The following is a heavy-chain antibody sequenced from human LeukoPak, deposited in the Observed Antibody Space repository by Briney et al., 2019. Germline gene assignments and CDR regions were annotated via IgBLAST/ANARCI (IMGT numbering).Heavy chain of an antibody. CDR3: AGREGNSEDY. J-gene: IGHJ4*02. V-gene: IGHV1-18*01. CDR2: ISAYNGNT. D-gene: IGHD4-23*01. CDR1: GYTFTRYD. Sequence: ASVKVSCKASGYTFTRYDISWVRQAPGQGLEWVGWISAYNGNTNYAQKLQDRVTMTTDTSTSTAYMELRSLRSDDTAVYYCAGREGNSEDYWGQGTLVTVSS.